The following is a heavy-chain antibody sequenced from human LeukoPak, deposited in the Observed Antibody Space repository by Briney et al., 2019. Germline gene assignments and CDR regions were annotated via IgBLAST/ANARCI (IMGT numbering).Heavy chain of an antibody. CDR3: ARSATVTTGYFNY. D-gene: IGHD4-17*01. J-gene: IGHJ4*02. CDR2: IHSNGNT. V-gene: IGHV4-39*07. Sequence: SEILSLTCSVSGGSISSTGHYWGWIRQSPEKGLDWIGSIHSNGNTYYNPSVKSRVTMSVDTSKNQFSLKLTSMTAAETAVYYCARSATVTTGYFNYSGQGALVTVSS. CDR1: GGSISSTGHY.